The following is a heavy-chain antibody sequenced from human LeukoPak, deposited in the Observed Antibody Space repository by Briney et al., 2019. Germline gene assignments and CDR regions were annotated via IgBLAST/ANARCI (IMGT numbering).Heavy chain of an antibody. CDR3: ARRGFDY. J-gene: IGHJ4*02. D-gene: IGHD3-10*01. CDR2: INHSGST. Sequence: SETLSLTCTVYGGSFSGYYWSWIRQPPGKGLEWIGEINHSGSTNYNPSLKSRVTISVDTSKNQFSLKLSSVTAADTAVYYCARRGFDYWGQGTLVTVSS. V-gene: IGHV4-34*01. CDR1: GGSFSGYY.